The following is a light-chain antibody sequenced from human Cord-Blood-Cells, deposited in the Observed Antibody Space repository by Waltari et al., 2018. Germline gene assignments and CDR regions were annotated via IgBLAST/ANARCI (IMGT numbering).Light chain of an antibody. CDR1: RSTIGAGYD. CDR2: GNS. CDR3: QSYDSSLSGVV. J-gene: IGLJ2*01. Sequence: QSVLTEPPPVSGAPGPGVTIPCHGSRSTIGAGYDVTWYQQLPGTAPKLLIYGNSNRPSGVPDRFSGSKSGTSASLAITGLQAEDEADYYCQSYDSSLSGVVFGGGTKLTVL. V-gene: IGLV1-40*01.